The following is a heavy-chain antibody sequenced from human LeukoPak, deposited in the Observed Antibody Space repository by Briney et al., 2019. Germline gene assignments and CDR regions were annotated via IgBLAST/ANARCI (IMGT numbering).Heavy chain of an antibody. CDR1: GFPFATYS. V-gene: IGHV3-48*04. CDR3: ARSNPYYYRSGSYGGLFDY. CDR2: ISTDSNTI. D-gene: IGHD3-10*01. Sequence: GGSLRLSCAASGFPFATYSMNWVRQAPGKGLEWLSYISTDSNTIYYADSVKGRFTVSRDNAKNSLYLQMNSLRAEDTAVYYCARSNPYYYRSGSYGGLFDYWGQGTLVTVSS. J-gene: IGHJ4*02.